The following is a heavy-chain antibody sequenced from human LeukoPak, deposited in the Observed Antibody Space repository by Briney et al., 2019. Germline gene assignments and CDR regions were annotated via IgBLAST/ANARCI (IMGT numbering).Heavy chain of an antibody. D-gene: IGHD1-26*01. CDR1: GFTFSSYG. CDR3: AKVRYSGNRSLYYFDY. Sequence: GGSLRLSCAASGFTFSSYGMHWVRQAPGKGLEWVAFIRYDGSNKYYADSVKGRFTISRDNSKNTLYLQMNSLRAEDTAVYYCAKVRYSGNRSLYYFDYWGQGTLVTVSS. V-gene: IGHV3-30*02. J-gene: IGHJ4*02. CDR2: IRYDGSNK.